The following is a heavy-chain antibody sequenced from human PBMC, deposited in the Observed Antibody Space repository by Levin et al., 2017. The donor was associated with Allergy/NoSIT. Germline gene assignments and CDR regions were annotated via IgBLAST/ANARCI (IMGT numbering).Heavy chain of an antibody. CDR1: GYSFTSHW. D-gene: IGHD2-15*01. V-gene: IGHV5-51*01. Sequence: GESLKISCKGSGYSFTSHWIGWVRQMPGKGLEWMGIIYPGDSDTRYSPSFQGQVTISADKSISTAYLQWRSLKASDTAMYYCARRYCSGGSCFDYWGQGTLVTVSS. CDR3: ARRYCSGGSCFDY. J-gene: IGHJ4*02. CDR2: IYPGDSDT.